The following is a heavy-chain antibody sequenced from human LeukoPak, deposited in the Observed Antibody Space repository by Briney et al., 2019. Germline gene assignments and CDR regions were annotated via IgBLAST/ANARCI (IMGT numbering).Heavy chain of an antibody. D-gene: IGHD1-1*01. CDR1: GFTFSSYS. Sequence: GGSLRLSCAASGFTFSSYSMNWVRQAPGKGLEWVSYISSSSSTIYYADSVKGRFTISRDNAKNSLYLQMNSLRAEDTAVYYCARFGGGYNWNDEPSYYMDVWGKGTTVTVSS. J-gene: IGHJ6*03. CDR3: ARFGGGYNWNDEPSYYMDV. CDR2: ISSSSSTI. V-gene: IGHV3-48*04.